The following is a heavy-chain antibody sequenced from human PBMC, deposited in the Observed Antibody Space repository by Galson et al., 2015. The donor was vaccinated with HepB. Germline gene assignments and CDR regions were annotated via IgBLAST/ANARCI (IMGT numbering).Heavy chain of an antibody. CDR3: ARETFYYDSSGYPSPSYFDY. Sequence: SVKVSCKASGYTFTYHTIHWVRQAPGQRLEWMGWINAVNSNTEYSQKFQGRVTFTRDTSASTAHMYLSSLRSEDTAVYYCARETFYYDSSGYPSPSYFDYWGQGTLVTVSS. J-gene: IGHJ4*02. V-gene: IGHV1-3*01. D-gene: IGHD3-22*01. CDR2: INAVNSNT. CDR1: GYTFTYHT.